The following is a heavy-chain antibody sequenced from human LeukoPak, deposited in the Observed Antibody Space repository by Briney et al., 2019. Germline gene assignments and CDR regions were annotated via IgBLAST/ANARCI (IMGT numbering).Heavy chain of an antibody. D-gene: IGHD3-22*01. CDR2: IYYSGST. V-gene: IGHV4-59*01. CDR1: GGSISSYY. Sequence: SETLSLTCTVSGGSISSYYWSWIRQPPGKGLEWIGYIYYSGSTNYNPSLKSRVTISVDTSKNQFSLKLGSVTAADTAVYYCARRDYYDSSGYYRWGQGTLVTVSS. J-gene: IGHJ5*02. CDR3: ARRDYYDSSGYYR.